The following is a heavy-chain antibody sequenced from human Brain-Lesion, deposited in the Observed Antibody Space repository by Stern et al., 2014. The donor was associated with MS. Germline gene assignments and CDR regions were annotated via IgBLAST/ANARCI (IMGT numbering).Heavy chain of an antibody. CDR3: ARGRSRVHPPLDP. J-gene: IGHJ5*02. V-gene: IGHV4-30-2*01. Sequence: QLQLQESGSGLVKPSQTLSLTCSVSGYSITSAAFSWTWIRQAPGKGLEWIGHMHYGGSPLYNTSPRSRVNISGDTCRHQFHHRLNSVTAADTAVYYCARGRSRVHPPLDPWGQGTLVTVSS. CDR1: GYSITSAAFS. CDR2: MHYGGSP. D-gene: IGHD2-2*01.